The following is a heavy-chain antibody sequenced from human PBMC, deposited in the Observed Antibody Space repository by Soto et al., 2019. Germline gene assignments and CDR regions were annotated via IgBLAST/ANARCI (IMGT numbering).Heavy chain of an antibody. J-gene: IGHJ4*02. D-gene: IGHD6-6*01. CDR3: ASDCGSYSSSYAGPSSGYKFGD. CDR1: GYTFTSYG. Sequence: ASVKVSCKASGYTFTSYGISWVRQAPGQGLEWMGWISAYNGNTNYAQKLQGRVTMTTDTSTSTAYMELRSLRSDDTAVYYCASDCGSYSSSYAGPSSGYKFGDRGKGALVTVSS. CDR2: ISAYNGNT. V-gene: IGHV1-18*01.